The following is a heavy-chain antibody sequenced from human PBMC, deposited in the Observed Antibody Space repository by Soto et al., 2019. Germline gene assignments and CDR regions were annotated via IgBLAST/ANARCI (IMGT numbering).Heavy chain of an antibody. CDR1: GFTFSDYY. Sequence: GGSLRLSCAASGFTFSDYYMSWIRQAPGKGLEWVSYISSSGSTIYYADSVKGRFTISRDNAKNSLYLQMNSLRAEDTAVYYCARDARSSSGRHYYYYYYMDVWGKGTTVTVSS. CDR3: ARDARSSSGRHYYYYYYMDV. D-gene: IGHD3-10*01. CDR2: ISSSGSTI. V-gene: IGHV3-11*01. J-gene: IGHJ6*03.